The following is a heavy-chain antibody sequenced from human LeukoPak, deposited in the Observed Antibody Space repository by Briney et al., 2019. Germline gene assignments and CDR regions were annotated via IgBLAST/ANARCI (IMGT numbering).Heavy chain of an antibody. CDR1: GGSISSYY. D-gene: IGHD6-13*01. J-gene: IGHJ6*03. CDR2: IYYSGST. Sequence: PSETLSLTCTVSGGSISSYYWSWIRQPPGKGLGWIGYIYYSGSTNYNPSLKSRVTISVDTSKNQFSLKLSSVTAADTAVYYCARYSRNYYYMDVWGKGTTVTVS. V-gene: IGHV4-59*01. CDR3: ARYSRNYYYMDV.